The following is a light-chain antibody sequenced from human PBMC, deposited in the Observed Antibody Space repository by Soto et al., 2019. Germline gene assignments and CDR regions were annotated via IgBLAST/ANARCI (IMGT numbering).Light chain of an antibody. CDR2: DAS. CDR1: KDISHY. CDR3: QQYDNFPLT. V-gene: IGKV1-33*01. J-gene: IGKJ3*01. Sequence: DIQMTQSPSSLSASVGDRVTISCQASKDISHYLSWFKQKPGKAPKLLIYDASNLETGVPSRFSGSGSGTDFTFTISSLQPEDIATYYCQQYDNFPLTFGPGTKVDIK.